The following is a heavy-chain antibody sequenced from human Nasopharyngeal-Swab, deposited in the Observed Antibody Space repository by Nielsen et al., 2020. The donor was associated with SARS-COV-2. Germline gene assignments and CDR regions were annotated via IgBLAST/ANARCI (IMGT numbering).Heavy chain of an antibody. CDR1: GFTFSSYD. D-gene: IGHD6-13*01. Sequence: GGSLRRSCAASGFTFSSYDMNWIRQAPNKGLEWLSYIGRSGKTIYYANSVKGRFTISRDNAKNSLYLQMNNLRGDDTGVYYCARDQGSSWRLDSWGQGTLVTVSS. CDR2: IGRSGKTI. J-gene: IGHJ4*02. V-gene: IGHV3-48*03. CDR3: ARDQGSSWRLDS.